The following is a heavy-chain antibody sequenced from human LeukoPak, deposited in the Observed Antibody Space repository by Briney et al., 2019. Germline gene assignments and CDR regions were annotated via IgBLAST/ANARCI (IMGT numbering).Heavy chain of an antibody. CDR2: IYYSGST. V-gene: IGHV4-39*07. D-gene: IGHD1-26*01. CDR1: GGSISSSSYY. Sequence: PSETLSLTCSVSGGSISSSSYYWGWIRQPPGKGLDWIGSIYYSGSTYYNPSLKSRVTISVDTSKNQFSLKLSSVTAADTAVYYCARDREDLASSYYYMDVWGKGTTVTVSS. CDR3: ARDREDLASSYYYMDV. J-gene: IGHJ6*03.